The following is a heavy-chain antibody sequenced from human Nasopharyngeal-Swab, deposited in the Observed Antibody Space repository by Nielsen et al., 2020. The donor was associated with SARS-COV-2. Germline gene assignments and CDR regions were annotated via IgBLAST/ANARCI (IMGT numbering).Heavy chain of an antibody. Sequence: WIRQPPGKGLERIGEINHSGCTNYNPSLKRRVTISIDTSKNQSSLKLSSVTAADTAVYYCARGPTQQLVRDYWGQGTLVTVSS. CDR3: ARGPTQQLVRDY. J-gene: IGHJ4*02. CDR2: INHSGCT. V-gene: IGHV4-34*01. D-gene: IGHD6-13*01.